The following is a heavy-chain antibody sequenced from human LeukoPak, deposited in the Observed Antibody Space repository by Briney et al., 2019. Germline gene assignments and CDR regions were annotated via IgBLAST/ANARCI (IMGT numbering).Heavy chain of an antibody. CDR1: GGSISSYY. V-gene: IGHV4-59*01. CDR2: IYYSGST. D-gene: IGHD5-18*01. J-gene: IGHJ4*02. Sequence: PSETLSLTCTVSGGSISSYYWSWIRQPPGKGLEWIGNIYYSGSTNYNPSLRSRVTISVDTSKNQCSLKLSSVTAADTAVYYCARRSYGTDYFDYWGQGTLVTVSS. CDR3: ARRSYGTDYFDY.